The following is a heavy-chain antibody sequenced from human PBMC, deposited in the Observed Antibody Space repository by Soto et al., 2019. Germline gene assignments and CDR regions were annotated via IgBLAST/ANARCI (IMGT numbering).Heavy chain of an antibody. Sequence: QPGGSLRLSCAASGFTFSSYGMHWVRQAPGKGLEWVAVIWYDGSNKYYADSVKGRFTISRDNSKDTLYLQMNSLRAEDTAVYYCARDHSPIAAAGNPGGYWGQGTLVTVSS. V-gene: IGHV3-33*01. D-gene: IGHD6-13*01. CDR2: IWYDGSNK. CDR3: ARDHSPIAAAGNPGGY. CDR1: GFTFSSYG. J-gene: IGHJ4*02.